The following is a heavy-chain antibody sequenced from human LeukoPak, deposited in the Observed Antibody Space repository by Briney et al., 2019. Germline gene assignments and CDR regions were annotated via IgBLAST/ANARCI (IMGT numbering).Heavy chain of an antibody. Sequence: SETLSLTCTVSGDSISTYYWSWIRQPAGRGLEWIGRVYFTGSANYNPSLNSRVTMSIDTSKNQFSLKLSSVTAADTAVYYCARQGGYGDPFDSWGQGTLVTVSS. CDR3: ARQGGYGDPFDS. V-gene: IGHV4-4*07. D-gene: IGHD4-17*01. J-gene: IGHJ4*02. CDR2: VYFTGSA. CDR1: GDSISTYY.